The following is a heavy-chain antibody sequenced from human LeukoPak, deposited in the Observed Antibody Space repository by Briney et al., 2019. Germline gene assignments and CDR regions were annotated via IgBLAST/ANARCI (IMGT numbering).Heavy chain of an antibody. J-gene: IGHJ4*02. CDR3: ARVGWLPFFDY. CDR1: GFILSSYW. V-gene: IGHV3-7*01. Sequence: GGSLRLSCAASGFILSSYWMSWVRQAPGKGLEWVANIKQDGSEKYYVDSVKGRFTISRDNAKNSLYLQMNSLRAEDAAVYYCARVGWLPFFDYWGQGTLVTVSS. CDR2: IKQDGSEK. D-gene: IGHD3-3*01.